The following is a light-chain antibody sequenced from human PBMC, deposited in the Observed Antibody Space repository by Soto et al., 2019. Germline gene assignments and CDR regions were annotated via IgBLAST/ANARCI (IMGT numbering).Light chain of an antibody. CDR3: QQYRNWVRT. J-gene: IGKJ1*01. Sequence: EIVMTQSPATLSVSPGERATLSYRAGQSISNNLAWYQQKPGQAPRLLIYGASTRATGIPARFTGSGSGTEFTLTISSLQSGEIAVYYCQQYRNWVRTFGQGTKAEI. CDR2: GAS. CDR1: QSISNN. V-gene: IGKV3-15*01.